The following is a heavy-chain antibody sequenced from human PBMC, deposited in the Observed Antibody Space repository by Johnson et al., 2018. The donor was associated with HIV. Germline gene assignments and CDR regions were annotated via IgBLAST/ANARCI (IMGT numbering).Heavy chain of an antibody. CDR2: ISYDGSNK. Sequence: QVQLVESGGGVVQPGRSLRLSCAASGFTFSSYGMHWVRQAPGKGLEWLAVISYDGSNKYYADSVKGRFTISRDNSKNTLYLQMNSLRAEDTAVYYCARDGRDLVTRGGFDIWGPGTVVTVSS. D-gene: IGHD5-18*01. CDR1: GFTFSSYG. V-gene: IGHV3-30*03. J-gene: IGHJ3*02. CDR3: ARDGRDLVTRGGFDI.